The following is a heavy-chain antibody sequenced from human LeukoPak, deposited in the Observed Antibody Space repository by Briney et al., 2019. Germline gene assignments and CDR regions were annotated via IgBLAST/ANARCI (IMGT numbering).Heavy chain of an antibody. CDR1: GYSFNGYN. CDR3: VRDVHNWNDDY. Sequence: ASVKVSCKASGYSFNGYNVHWVRQAPGQGLEWLGWINPNSGDTLYPQKFQGRVTLTRDTSISTAYMDLNRLTSDDTAVYYCVRDVHNWNDDYWGQGTLVTVSS. CDR2: INPNSGDT. J-gene: IGHJ4*02. V-gene: IGHV1-2*02. D-gene: IGHD1-1*01.